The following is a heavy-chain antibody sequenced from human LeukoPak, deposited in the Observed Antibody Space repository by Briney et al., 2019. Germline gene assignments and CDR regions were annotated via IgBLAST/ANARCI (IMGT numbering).Heavy chain of an antibody. V-gene: IGHV4-34*01. CDR2: INHSGST. CDR1: GGSFSGYY. CDR3: ARVNGPLWFGELLPLGGYYYYMDV. Sequence: SETLSLTCAVYGGSFSGYYWSWIRQPPGKGLEWIGEINHSGSTNYNPSLKSRVTISVDTSKNQFSLKLSSVTAADTAVYYCARVNGPLWFGELLPLGGYYYYMDVWGKGTTVTVSS. J-gene: IGHJ6*03. D-gene: IGHD3-10*01.